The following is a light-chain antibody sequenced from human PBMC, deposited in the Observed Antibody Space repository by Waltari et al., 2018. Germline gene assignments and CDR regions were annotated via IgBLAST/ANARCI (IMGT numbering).Light chain of an antibody. V-gene: IGLV2-14*01. CDR3: SSYTRRSYWV. CDR1: SRYVGFYDF. J-gene: IGLJ3*02. CDR2: KVN. Sequence: QSALTQPASVSGSPGQSITLSCTATSRYVGFYDFVSWFQQHPGKAPKVMIYKVNNRPSGVSNRFSGSKSANTASLTISGLQAEDEADYYCSSYTRRSYWVFGGGTQLTVL.